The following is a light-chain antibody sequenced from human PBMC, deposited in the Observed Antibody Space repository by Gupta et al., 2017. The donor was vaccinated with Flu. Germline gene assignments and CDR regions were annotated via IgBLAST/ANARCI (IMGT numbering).Light chain of an antibody. CDR2: WAS. J-gene: IGKJ3*01. CDR1: QNILYSSNNKNY. Sequence: DIVMTQSPDSLAVSLGERATINCKSSQNILYSSNNKNYLAWYQQKPGQPPKLLIYWASTRESGVPDRFSGSGSGTDFTLTISSLQAEDVAVYYCQQYYIAPLTFGPGTKV. V-gene: IGKV4-1*01. CDR3: QQYYIAPLT.